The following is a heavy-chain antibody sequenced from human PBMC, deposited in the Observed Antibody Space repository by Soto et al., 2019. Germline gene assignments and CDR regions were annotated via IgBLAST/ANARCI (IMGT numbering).Heavy chain of an antibody. Sequence: GASVKVSCKASGYTFSSFRINWVRQAPGQGLEWMGWISPYNGNTNYAQKLQGRVTMSTDTSTSTAYMEVRSLRSDDTAVYYCSTGYPYFYVRIGYHGDDAFDIWGQGTMVTVSS. D-gene: IGHD3-22*01. CDR3: STGYPYFYVRIGYHGDDAFDI. CDR1: GYTFSSFR. V-gene: IGHV1-18*01. CDR2: ISPYNGNT. J-gene: IGHJ3*02.